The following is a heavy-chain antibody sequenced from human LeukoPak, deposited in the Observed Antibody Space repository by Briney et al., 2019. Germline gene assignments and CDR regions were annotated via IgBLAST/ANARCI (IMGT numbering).Heavy chain of an antibody. CDR2: ISSSSSYI. J-gene: IGHJ3*02. CDR1: GFTFSSYS. CDR3: ARDQVGATKGPFDI. V-gene: IGHV3-21*01. Sequence: GGSLRLSCAASGFTFSSYSMNWVRQAPGRGLEWVSSISSSSSYIYYADSLKGRFTISRDNAKNSLYLQMNSLRAEDTAVYYCARDQVGATKGPFDIWGQGTMVTVSS. D-gene: IGHD1-26*01.